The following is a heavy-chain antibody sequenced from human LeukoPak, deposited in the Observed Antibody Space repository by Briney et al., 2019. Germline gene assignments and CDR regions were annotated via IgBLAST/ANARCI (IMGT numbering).Heavy chain of an antibody. D-gene: IGHD5-18*01. Sequence: PSETLSLTCTVSGGSISGYYWTWIRQPAGKGLEWIGRIYSSGSIKHNPSLESRVTMSVDTSENQFSLRLSSVTAADTAVYYCAREGVDTPMVDYWGQGTPVTVSS. J-gene: IGHJ4*02. CDR1: GGSISGYY. V-gene: IGHV4-4*07. CDR3: AREGVDTPMVDY. CDR2: IYSSGSI.